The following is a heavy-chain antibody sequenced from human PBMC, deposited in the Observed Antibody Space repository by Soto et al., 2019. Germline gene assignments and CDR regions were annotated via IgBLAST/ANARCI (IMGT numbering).Heavy chain of an antibody. CDR1: GGSISSGDYY. J-gene: IGHJ5*02. CDR3: ARAKFVSSGWYEEVWFDP. V-gene: IGHV4-30-4*01. Sequence: SETLSLTCTVSGGSISSGDYYWSWIRQPPGKGLEWIGYIYYSGSTYYNPSLKSRVTISVDTSKNQFSLKLSSVTAADTAVYYCARAKFVSSGWYEEVWFDPWGQGTLVTVSS. CDR2: IYYSGST. D-gene: IGHD6-19*01.